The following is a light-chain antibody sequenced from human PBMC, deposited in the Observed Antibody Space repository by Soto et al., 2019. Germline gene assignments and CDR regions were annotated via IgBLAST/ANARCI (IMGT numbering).Light chain of an antibody. J-gene: IGKJ4*01. Sequence: EVVLTQSPATLSLSPGESATLSCRASQSISRSLGWYQQKPGQSPRLLIYDASIRAAGIPARFRGGGSGTDFTLTISSRAPQDFAIDYFRQRGTWPRVTFGGGTKVEIK. V-gene: IGKV3-11*01. CDR1: QSISRS. CDR2: DAS. CDR3: RQRGTWPRVT.